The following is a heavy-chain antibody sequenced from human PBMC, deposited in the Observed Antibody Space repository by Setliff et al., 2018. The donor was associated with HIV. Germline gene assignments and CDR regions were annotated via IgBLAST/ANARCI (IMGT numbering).Heavy chain of an antibody. CDR2: INHSGST. J-gene: IGHJ6*03. CDR1: GGSFSGYY. Sequence: SETLSLTCAVYGGSFSGYYWAWIRQPPGKGLEWIGEINHSGSTNYNPSLKSRVTMSVDTSKNQFSLKLSSVTAADTAVFYCARAPTGYSSIWYRNGLTYYNYMDVWGKGTKVTVSS. D-gene: IGHD6-13*01. CDR3: ARAPTGYSSIWYRNGLTYYNYMDV. V-gene: IGHV4-34*01.